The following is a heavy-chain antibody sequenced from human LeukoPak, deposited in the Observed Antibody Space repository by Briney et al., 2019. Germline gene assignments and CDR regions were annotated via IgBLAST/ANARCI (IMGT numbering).Heavy chain of an antibody. V-gene: IGHV3-20*04. J-gene: IGHJ4*02. CDR3: AKGPIMEATENYFDY. CDR2: INWNGGST. Sequence: GGSLRLSCADSGFTFDDYAMNWVRQAPGKGLEWVSGINWNGGSTGYADSVKGRYTISRDNAKNSLYLQMNSLRDEDTALYYCAKGPIMEATENYFDYWGQGTLVTVSS. D-gene: IGHD2-8*01. CDR1: GFTFDDYA.